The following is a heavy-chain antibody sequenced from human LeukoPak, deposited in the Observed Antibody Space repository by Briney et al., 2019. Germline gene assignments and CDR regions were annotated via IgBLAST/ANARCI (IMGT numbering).Heavy chain of an antibody. CDR2: ISYDGSNK. Sequence: GGSLRLSCAASGFTFSSYWMHWVRQAPGKGLEWVAVISYDGSNKYYADSVKGRFTISRDNSKNTLYLQMNSLRAEDTAVYYCARESSFYTSSTEGYFDYWGQGTLVTVSS. CDR1: GFTFSSYW. D-gene: IGHD6-13*01. V-gene: IGHV3-30-3*01. J-gene: IGHJ4*02. CDR3: ARESSFYTSSTEGYFDY.